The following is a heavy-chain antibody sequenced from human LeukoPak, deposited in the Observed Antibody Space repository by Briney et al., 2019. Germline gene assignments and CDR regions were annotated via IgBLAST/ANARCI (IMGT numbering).Heavy chain of an antibody. D-gene: IGHD3-3*01. CDR1: GYTFPGYY. V-gene: IGHV1-2*04. CDR3: ARGGFWSGYYTGRRATVAWFDP. J-gene: IGHJ5*02. Sequence: VASVKVSCKASGYTFPGYYMHWVRQAPGQGLEWMGWINPNRGGTNYAQKFQGWVTMTRDTSISTASMELSRLRSDHTAVYYCARGGFWSGYYTGRRATVAWFDPWGQGTLVTVSS. CDR2: INPNRGGT.